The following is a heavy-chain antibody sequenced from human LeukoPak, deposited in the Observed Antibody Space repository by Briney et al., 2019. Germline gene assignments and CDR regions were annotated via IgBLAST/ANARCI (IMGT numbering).Heavy chain of an antibody. CDR2: INHSGST. D-gene: IGHD3-9*01. V-gene: IGHV4-34*01. J-gene: IGHJ4*02. CDR3: ARGLRRSKMYYDILRAIDY. CDR1: GGSFSGYY. Sequence: PSETLSLTCAVYGGSFSGYYWSWIRQPPGKGLEWIGEINHSGSTNYNPSLKSRVTISVDTSKNQFSLKLSSVTAADTAVYYCARGLRRSKMYYDILRAIDYWGQGTLVTVSS.